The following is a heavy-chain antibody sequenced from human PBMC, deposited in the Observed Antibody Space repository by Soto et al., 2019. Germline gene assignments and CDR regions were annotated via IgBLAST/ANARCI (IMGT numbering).Heavy chain of an antibody. CDR1: GGSISSYY. J-gene: IGHJ5*02. D-gene: IGHD2-15*01. V-gene: IGHV4-59*08. Sequence: SETLSLTCTVSGGSISSYYWSWIRQPPGKGLEWIGYIYYSGSTNYNPSLKSRVTISVDTSKNQFSLKLSSVTAADTAVYYCARRSLGYCGGGSCYSVGDWFDPWGQGTLVTVSS. CDR3: ARRSLGYCGGGSCYSVGDWFDP. CDR2: IYYSGST.